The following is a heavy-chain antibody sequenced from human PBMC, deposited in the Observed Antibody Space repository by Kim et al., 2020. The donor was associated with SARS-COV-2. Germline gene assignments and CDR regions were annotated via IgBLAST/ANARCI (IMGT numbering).Heavy chain of an antibody. V-gene: IGHV4-39*01. Sequence: SETLSLTCTVSGGSISSSSYYWGWIRQPPGKGLECIGSIYYSGSTYYNPSLKSRVTISVDTSNNQFSLKLSSVTAADTAVYYCARRVVIHWYFDLWGRGTLVTVSS. CDR1: GGSISSSSYY. CDR3: ARRVVIHWYFDL. CDR2: IYYSGST. J-gene: IGHJ2*01. D-gene: IGHD3-22*01.